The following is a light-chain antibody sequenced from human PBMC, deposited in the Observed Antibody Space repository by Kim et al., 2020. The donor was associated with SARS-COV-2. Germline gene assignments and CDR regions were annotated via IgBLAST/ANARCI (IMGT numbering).Light chain of an antibody. CDR3: QAWDSSLYV. CDR1: KLGDKY. CDR2: QDS. J-gene: IGLJ1*01. V-gene: IGLV3-1*01. Sequence: SYELTQPPSVSVSPGQTASITCSGDKLGDKYACWYQQKPGQSPVLVIYQDSKRPSGIPERFSGSNSGNTATPTISGTQAMDEADYYCQAWDSSLYVFGTGTKVTVL.